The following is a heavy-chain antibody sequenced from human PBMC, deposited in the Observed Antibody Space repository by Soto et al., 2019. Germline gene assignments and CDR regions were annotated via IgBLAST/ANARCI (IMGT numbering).Heavy chain of an antibody. Sequence: EVQLLESGGDLIEPGGSLRLSCAASGFMFNNYAMSWVRQAPGRRLEWVSTISGCIDTSYHSDSVRGRFSISRDDSKNTVFLQMNNMRVEDTARYYCAKATINHCRGETCYYFDSWGQGTPVTVSS. J-gene: IGHJ4*02. V-gene: IGHV3-23*01. CDR3: AKATINHCRGETCYYFDS. D-gene: IGHD2-21*01. CDR2: ISGCIDTS. CDR1: GFMFNNYA.